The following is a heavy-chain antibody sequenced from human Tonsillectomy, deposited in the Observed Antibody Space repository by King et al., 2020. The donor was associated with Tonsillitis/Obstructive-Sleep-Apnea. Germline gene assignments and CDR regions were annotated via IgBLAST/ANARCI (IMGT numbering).Heavy chain of an antibody. CDR1: GFTFSSYA. V-gene: IGHV3-23*04. Sequence: VQLVESGGGLVQPGGSLRLSCAASGFTFSSYAMSWVRQAPGKGLEWVSAISGSGGSTYYADSVKGRFTISRDNSKNTLYLQMNSLRAEDTAVYYCAKDLSLVSSALSGFAYWGQGTLVTVSS. CDR3: AKDLSLVSSALSGFAY. J-gene: IGHJ4*02. D-gene: IGHD3-16*02. CDR2: ISGSGGST.